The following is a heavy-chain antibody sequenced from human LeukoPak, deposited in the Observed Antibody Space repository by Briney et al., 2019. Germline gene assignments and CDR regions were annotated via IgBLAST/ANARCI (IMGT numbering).Heavy chain of an antibody. J-gene: IGHJ2*01. CDR3: AKDPDYGGNSLNWYFDL. Sequence: GGSLRLSCAASGFTFSSNAMSWVRQAPGKGLEWVSAISGSGGSTYYADSVKGRFTISRDNSKNTLYLQMNSLRAEDTAVYYCAKDPDYGGNSLNWYFDLWSRGTLVTVSS. CDR1: GFTFSSNA. V-gene: IGHV3-23*01. CDR2: ISGSGGST. D-gene: IGHD4-23*01.